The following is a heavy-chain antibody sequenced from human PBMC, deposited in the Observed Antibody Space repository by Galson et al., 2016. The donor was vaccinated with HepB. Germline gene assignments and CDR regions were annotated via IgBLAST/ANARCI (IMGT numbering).Heavy chain of an antibody. CDR2: ISYDGSNK. D-gene: IGHD3-22*01. J-gene: IGHJ4*02. Sequence: SLRLSCAVSGFTFSRYGMYWVRQAPAKGLEWVALISYDGSNKYYADSVRGRFTISRDNSKNPLYLQMNSLRAEDTAVYYCAKEGCYYDSSGCGFDYWGQGTLVTVSS. CDR1: GFTFSRYG. CDR3: AKEGCYYDSSGCGFDY. V-gene: IGHV3-30*18.